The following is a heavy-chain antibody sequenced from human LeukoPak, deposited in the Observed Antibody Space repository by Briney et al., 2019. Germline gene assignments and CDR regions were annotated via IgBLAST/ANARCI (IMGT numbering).Heavy chain of an antibody. CDR2: IRVYNGNT. D-gene: IGHD3-10*01. CDR1: GYTFTSYG. CDR3: AGGGKYYWAPDF. J-gene: IGHJ4*02. Sequence: ASVKVSCKASGYTFTSYGINWVRQAPGQGLEWMGWIRVYNGNTIYAQKLQGRVTMTTDTSTSTAYMELRSLRSDDTAIYYCAGGGKYYWAPDFWGQGTLVTVSS. V-gene: IGHV1-18*01.